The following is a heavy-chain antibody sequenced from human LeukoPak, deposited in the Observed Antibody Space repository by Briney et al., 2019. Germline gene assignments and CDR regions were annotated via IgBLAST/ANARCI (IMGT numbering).Heavy chain of an antibody. CDR3: AKGYYYYGSGSFYYFDY. CDR2: ISGSGGST. CDR1: GFTFSNAW. Sequence: GGSLRLSCAASGFTFSNAWMSWVRQAPGKGLEWVSAISGSGGSTYYADSVKGRFTISRDNSKNTLYLQMNSLRAEDTAVYYCAKGYYYYGSGSFYYFDYWGQGTLVTVSS. J-gene: IGHJ4*02. V-gene: IGHV3-23*01. D-gene: IGHD3-10*01.